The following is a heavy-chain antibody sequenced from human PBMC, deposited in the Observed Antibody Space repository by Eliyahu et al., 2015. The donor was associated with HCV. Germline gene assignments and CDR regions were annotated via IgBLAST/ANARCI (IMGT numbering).Heavy chain of an antibody. CDR1: XFTFSSYG. CDR3: ARMNWNPAYYYYGMDV. D-gene: IGHD1-1*01. CDR2: IWYDGSNK. V-gene: IGHV3-33*01. J-gene: IGHJ6*04. Sequence: QVQLVESGGGVVQPGRSLRLSCAASXFTFSSYGMPWVRQAPGKGLEWVAVIWYDGSNKYYADSVKGRFTISRDNSKNTLYLQMNSLRAEDTAVYYCARMNWNPAYYYYGMDVWGKGTTVTVSS.